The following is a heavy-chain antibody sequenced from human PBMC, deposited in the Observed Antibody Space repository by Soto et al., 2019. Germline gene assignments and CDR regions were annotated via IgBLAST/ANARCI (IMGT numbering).Heavy chain of an antibody. V-gene: IGHV4-59*01. D-gene: IGHD3-9*01. CDR2: IYYSGST. CDR1: GGSISSYY. CDR3: ARKGPEDWPLDY. Sequence: SETLSLTCTVSGGSISSYYWSWIRQPPGKGLEWIGYIYYSGSTNYNPSLKSRVTISVDTSKNQFSLTMTNMGPMDTGTYYCARKGPEDWPLDYWGQGTLVTVSS. J-gene: IGHJ4*02.